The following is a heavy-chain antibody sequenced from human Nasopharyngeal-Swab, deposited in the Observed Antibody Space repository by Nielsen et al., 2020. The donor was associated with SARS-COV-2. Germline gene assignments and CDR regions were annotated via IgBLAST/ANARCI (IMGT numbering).Heavy chain of an antibody. CDR3: VVAYYVWGSSRGMDV. CDR2: IHSDGSRSST. CDR1: GFTFSRYW. Sequence: SCAASGFTFSRYWMHWVRQGPGKGLVWVSRIHSDGSRSSTSYADSVKGRFSISRDNAKNTVYLQMNSLRVEDTAVYYCVVAYYVWGSSRGMDVWGQGTTVTVSS. V-gene: IGHV3-74*01. D-gene: IGHD3-16*01. J-gene: IGHJ6*02.